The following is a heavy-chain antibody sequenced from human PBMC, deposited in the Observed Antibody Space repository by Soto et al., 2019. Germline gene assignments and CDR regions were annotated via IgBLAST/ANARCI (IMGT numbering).Heavy chain of an antibody. Sequence: GGSLRLSCAASGFTFSGYSMHWVRQSPGKGLEWVALISYDGSNEYYADSVKGRFTISRDNSKNTLYLQMNSLRAEDTAVYYCARGAYYDSGGYYLGCLDXWGQGTLVTVSX. V-gene: IGHV3-30-3*01. CDR1: GFTFSGYS. D-gene: IGHD3-22*01. J-gene: IGHJ4*02. CDR2: ISYDGSNE. CDR3: ARGAYYDSGGYYLGCLDX.